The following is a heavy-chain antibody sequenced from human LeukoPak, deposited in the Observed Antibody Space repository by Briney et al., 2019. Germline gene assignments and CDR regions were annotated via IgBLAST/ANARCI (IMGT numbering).Heavy chain of an antibody. CDR2: IYTSGST. V-gene: IGHV4-59*10. CDR1: GGSFSGYY. D-gene: IGHD3-22*01. CDR3: ARSPQYYYDSRGAFDI. J-gene: IGHJ3*02. Sequence: SETLSLTCAVYGGSFSGYYWSWIRQPPGKGLEWIGRIYTSGSTNYNPSLKRRVTMSVDTSKNKFSMKLSSVTAADTAVYYCARSPQYYYDSRGAFDIWGQGTMVTVSS.